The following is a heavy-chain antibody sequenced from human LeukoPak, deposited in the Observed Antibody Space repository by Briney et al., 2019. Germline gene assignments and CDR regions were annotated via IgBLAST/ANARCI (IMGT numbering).Heavy chain of an antibody. Sequence: GWIRRPPGKGLEWIGSIRYSGSTYYNPSLKSRVTISVDTSKNQFSLNLSSLTAADTAVYYCATSDTVSTYNWFDPWGQGTLVTVS. V-gene: IGHV4-39*01. CDR3: ATSDTVSTYNWFDP. J-gene: IGHJ5*02. CDR2: IRYSGST. D-gene: IGHD5/OR15-5a*01.